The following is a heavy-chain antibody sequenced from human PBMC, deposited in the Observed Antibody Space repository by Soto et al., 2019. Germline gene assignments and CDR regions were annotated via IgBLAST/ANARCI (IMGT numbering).Heavy chain of an antibody. Sequence: PSETLSLTCAVSGGSISSGGYYWSWIRQHPGKGLEWIGYIYYSGSTYYNPSLKSRVTISVDTSKNQFSLKLSSVTAADTAVYYCARVFGFGGMDVWGQGTTVTVSS. V-gene: IGHV4-31*11. D-gene: IGHD3-10*01. CDR3: ARVFGFGGMDV. CDR1: GGSISSGGYY. J-gene: IGHJ6*02. CDR2: IYYSGST.